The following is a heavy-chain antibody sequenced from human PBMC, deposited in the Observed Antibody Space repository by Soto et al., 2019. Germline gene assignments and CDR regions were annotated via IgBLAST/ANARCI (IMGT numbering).Heavy chain of an antibody. CDR1: GGSLTSYP. D-gene: IGHD3-16*01. V-gene: IGHV1-69*01. CDR2: IIPIHGTT. Sequence: QMEQSGAEVRKPGSSVKVSCKPSGGSLTSYPMAWVRQAPGQGFEWMGGIIPIHGTTEYAQKFQGRVTITADESTNRATLERTGLTSEATAVYYCARGWGLVSWGQGTLVTVSS. CDR3: ARGWGLVS. J-gene: IGHJ4*02.